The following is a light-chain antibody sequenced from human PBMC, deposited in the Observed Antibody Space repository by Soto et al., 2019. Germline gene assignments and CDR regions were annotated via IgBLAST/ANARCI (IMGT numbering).Light chain of an antibody. CDR1: QSVLDNSYKKNY. CDR3: QQYRYTPWT. Sequence: DIVMTQSPDCLAVSLGERTTVNCKSSQSVLDNSYKKNYLAWYQQKKGQPPKLLIYWASTRESGVPDRFSGSESGTDFTLTISSLQAEDVAVYYCQQYRYTPWTFGQGTKVEIK. V-gene: IGKV4-1*01. CDR2: WAS. J-gene: IGKJ1*01.